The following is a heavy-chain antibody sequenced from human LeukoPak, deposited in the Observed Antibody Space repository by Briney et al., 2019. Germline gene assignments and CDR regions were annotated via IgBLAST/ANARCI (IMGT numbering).Heavy chain of an antibody. CDR1: GFTFSDYH. D-gene: IGHD5-18*01. CDR2: ISSRGSTI. J-gene: IGHJ6*02. Sequence: GGSLRLSCAASGFTFSDYHMSWIRQAPGKGLEWVSYISSRGSTIYYADSVKGRFTISRDNAKNSLYLQMNSLRAEDTAVYYCARHDTAMATDYGMDVWGQGTTVTVSS. CDR3: ARHDTAMATDYGMDV. V-gene: IGHV3-11*01.